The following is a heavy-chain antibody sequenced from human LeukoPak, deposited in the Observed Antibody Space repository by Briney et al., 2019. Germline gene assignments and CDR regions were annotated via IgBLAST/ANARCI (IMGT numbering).Heavy chain of an antibody. CDR1: GGSFSGYY. D-gene: IGHD3-22*01. CDR3: ARDRYDHDSSGYYEF. CDR2: INHSGST. J-gene: IGHJ4*02. V-gene: IGHV4-34*01. Sequence: SETLSLTCAVYGGSFSGYYWSWIRQPPGKGLEWIGEINHSGSTNYNPSLKSRVTISVDKSKNQVSLKLTSVTTADTAVYYCARDRYDHDSSGYYEFWGQGTLVTVSS.